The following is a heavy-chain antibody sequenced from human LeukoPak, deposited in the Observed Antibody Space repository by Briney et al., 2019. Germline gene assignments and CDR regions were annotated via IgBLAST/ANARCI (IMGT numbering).Heavy chain of an antibody. J-gene: IGHJ5*02. CDR1: GYTFTSYD. CDR2: MNPNIGNT. D-gene: IGHD3-3*01. Sequence: EASVKVSCKASGYTFTSYDINWVRQAPGQGLEWMGWMNPNIGNTGYAQKFQGRVTITRDTSISTAYMELSSLRSEGTAVYYCARDPASITIFGVVIGDDNWFDPWGQGTLVTVSS. V-gene: IGHV1-8*03. CDR3: ARDPASITIFGVVIGDDNWFDP.